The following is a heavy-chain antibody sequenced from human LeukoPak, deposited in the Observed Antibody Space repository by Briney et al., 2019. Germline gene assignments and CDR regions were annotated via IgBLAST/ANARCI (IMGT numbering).Heavy chain of an antibody. CDR2: IYPGDSDT. J-gene: IGHJ3*02. D-gene: IGHD3-10*01. CDR1: GYSFTTYW. V-gene: IGHV5-51*01. CDR3: VRPSGVTQDSFDI. Sequence: GESLKISCNGSGYSFTTYWIGWVRQLPGKGLEWMGIIYPGDSDTRYRPSFQGQVTISADKSISTAYLQWSSLQASDTAMYYCVRPSGVTQDSFDIWGQGTLVTVSS.